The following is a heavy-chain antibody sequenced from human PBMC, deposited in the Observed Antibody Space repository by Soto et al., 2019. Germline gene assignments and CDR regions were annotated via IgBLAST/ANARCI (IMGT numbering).Heavy chain of an antibody. CDR1: GFTFSSYF. D-gene: IGHD3-16*01. V-gene: IGHV3-30*18. J-gene: IGHJ4*02. CDR2: TSYDGSNK. CDR3: AKGPAGGDTHRSADY. Sequence: GGSLRLSCAASGFTFSSYFLHWVRQAPGKGLEWVAVTSYDGSNKYYADSVKGRFTISRDNSKNTLYLQMNSLRVEDTAVYYCAKGPAGGDTHRSADYWGQGAQVTVSS.